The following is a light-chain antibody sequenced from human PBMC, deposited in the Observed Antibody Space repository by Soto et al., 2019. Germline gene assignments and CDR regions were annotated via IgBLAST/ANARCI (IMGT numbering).Light chain of an antibody. CDR2: LGS. J-gene: IGKJ4*01. Sequence: DIVMTQSPLSLPVTPGEPASISCRSSQSLLHSNGYNYLDWYLQKPGQSPQLLIYLGSNRASGVTDRFSGSGSGTDFTLPISRVEAEDVGVYYCMQALQTPQLTFGGGTKVEIK. CDR1: QSLLHSNGYNY. CDR3: MQALQTPQLT. V-gene: IGKV2-28*01.